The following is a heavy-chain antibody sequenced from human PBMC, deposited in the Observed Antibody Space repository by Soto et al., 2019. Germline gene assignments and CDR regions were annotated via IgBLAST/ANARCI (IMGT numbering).Heavy chain of an antibody. V-gene: IGHV3-74*01. CDR1: GFSLSNYY. Sequence: GGSLRLSCVASGFSLSNYYMHWVRQAPGKGLVWVARLSGDGSTTTYAGSVKDRFTIFRDNGKRTLYLQRNSLTGEDTAVYYCARDYNGLGVWGQGTLVTVSS. CDR3: ARDYNGLGV. CDR2: LSGDGSTT. J-gene: IGHJ4*02. D-gene: IGHD3-10*01.